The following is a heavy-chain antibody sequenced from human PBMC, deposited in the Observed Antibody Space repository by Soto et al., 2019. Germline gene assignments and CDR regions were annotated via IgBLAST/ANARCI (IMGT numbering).Heavy chain of an antibody. CDR2: ITNRGTHT. J-gene: IGHJ5*01. Sequence: EVQLVESGGGLVKPGESLRLSCAASGFCFSSYTMNWLRQAAGKGLQGVSSITNRGTHTYSADSCKGRFTISRENDNNSLYLQMNHLRAEDTAIYFCARAHEVAWFDSSGLGTLLTVTS. V-gene: IGHV3-21*01. CDR1: GFCFSSYT. CDR3: ARAHEVAWFDS. D-gene: IGHD2-15*01.